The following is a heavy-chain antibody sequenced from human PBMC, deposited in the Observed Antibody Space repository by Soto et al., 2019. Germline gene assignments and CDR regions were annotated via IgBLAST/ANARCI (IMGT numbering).Heavy chain of an antibody. D-gene: IGHD2-8*02. CDR1: GFTFSSYG. CDR2: ISYDGSNK. Sequence: SLRLSCAASGFTFSSYGMHWVRQAPGKGLEWVAVISYDGSNKYYADSVKGRFTISRDNSKNTLYLQMGSLRAEDMAVYYCARDYCPGGVCYTNFDSWGQGTLVTVS. CDR3: ARDYCPGGVCYTNFDS. J-gene: IGHJ4*02. V-gene: IGHV3-30*03.